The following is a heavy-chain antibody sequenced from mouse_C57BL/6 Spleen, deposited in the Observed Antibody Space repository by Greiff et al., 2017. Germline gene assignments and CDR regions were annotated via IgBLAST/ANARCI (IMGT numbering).Heavy chain of an antibody. CDR2: INPNNGGT. CDR1: GYTFTDYY. Sequence: EVQLQQSGPELVKPGASVKISCKASGYTFTDYYLNWVKQSHGKSLEWIGDINPNNGGTSYNQKFKGKATLTVDKSSSTAYMELRSLTSEDSAVYYCARHPYSNDWYFDVWGTGTTGTVSS. J-gene: IGHJ1*03. D-gene: IGHD2-5*01. CDR3: ARHPYSNDWYFDV. V-gene: IGHV1-26*01.